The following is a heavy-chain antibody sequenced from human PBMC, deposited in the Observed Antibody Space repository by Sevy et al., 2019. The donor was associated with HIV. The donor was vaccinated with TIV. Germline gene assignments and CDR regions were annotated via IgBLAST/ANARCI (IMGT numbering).Heavy chain of an antibody. D-gene: IGHD2-15*01. CDR1: GFTFSSYS. V-gene: IGHV3-21*01. CDR2: ISSSSSYI. J-gene: IGHJ6*02. Sequence: GGSLRLSCAASGFTFSSYSMNWVRQAPGKGLEWVSSISSSSSYIYYADSVKGRFTISRDNAKNSLYLQMNSLRAEDTAVYYCARDGVVAATPFYYYYGMDVWGQGTMVTVSS. CDR3: ARDGVVAATPFYYYYGMDV.